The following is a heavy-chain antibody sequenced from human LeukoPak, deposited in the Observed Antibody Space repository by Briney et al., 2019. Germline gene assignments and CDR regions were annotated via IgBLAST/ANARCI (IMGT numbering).Heavy chain of an antibody. CDR2: IIPIFGTA. J-gene: IGHJ4*02. D-gene: IGHD3-3*01. CDR3: ARESYDFWSGYPY. CDR1: GGTFSSYA. V-gene: IGHV1-69*05. Sequence: SVKVSCKASGGTFSSYAISWGRQAPGQGLEWMGGIIPIFGTANYAQKFQGRVTITTDESTSTAYMELSSLRSEDTAVYYCARESYDFWSGYPYWGQGTLVTVSS.